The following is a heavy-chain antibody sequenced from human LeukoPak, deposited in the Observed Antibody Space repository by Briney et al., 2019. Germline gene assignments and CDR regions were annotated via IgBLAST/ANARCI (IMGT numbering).Heavy chain of an antibody. Sequence: PGGSLRLSCAASAFTFSRYGMHWVRQAPGKGLEWVAFIRSDGYHTYYADSVKGRFTITRDNSKNTLYLQMNSLRLEDMALYYCAKPSGSGVDYWGRGTRVTVSS. CDR2: IRSDGYHT. CDR3: AKPSGSGVDY. V-gene: IGHV3-30*02. J-gene: IGHJ4*02. D-gene: IGHD1-26*01. CDR1: AFTFSRYG.